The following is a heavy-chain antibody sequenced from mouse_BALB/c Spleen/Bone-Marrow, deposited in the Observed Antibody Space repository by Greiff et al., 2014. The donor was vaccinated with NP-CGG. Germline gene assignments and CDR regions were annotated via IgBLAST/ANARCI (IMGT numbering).Heavy chain of an antibody. CDR2: INPYNDGT. Sequence: VQLRGSGPELVKPGASGKMSCKASGYTFTSYVMHWGKQKPGQGLEWIGYINPYNDGTKYNEKFKGKATLTSDKSSSTAHMELSSLTSEDSAVYYCARGSTWAMDYWGQGTSVTVSS. CDR1: GYTFTSYV. CDR3: ARGSTWAMDY. D-gene: IGHD1-1*01. J-gene: IGHJ4*01. V-gene: IGHV1-14*01.